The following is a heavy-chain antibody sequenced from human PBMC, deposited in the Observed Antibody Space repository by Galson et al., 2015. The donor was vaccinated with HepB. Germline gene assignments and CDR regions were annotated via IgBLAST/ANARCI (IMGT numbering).Heavy chain of an antibody. Sequence: SVKVSCKASGGTFSSYAISWVRQAPGQGLEWMGGIIPIFGTANYAQKFQGRVTITADESTSTAYMELSSLRSEDTAVYYCARLRVGDSSGYYNYHFDYWGQGTLVTVSS. V-gene: IGHV1-69*13. CDR1: GGTFSSYA. J-gene: IGHJ4*02. CDR2: IIPIFGTA. D-gene: IGHD3-22*01. CDR3: ARLRVGDSSGYYNYHFDY.